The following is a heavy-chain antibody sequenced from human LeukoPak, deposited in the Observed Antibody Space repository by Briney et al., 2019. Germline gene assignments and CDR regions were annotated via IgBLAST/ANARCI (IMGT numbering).Heavy chain of an antibody. J-gene: IGHJ4*02. V-gene: IGHV1-2*02. CDR2: ITPSGAT. CDR3: ARDRYGDGFAHFDY. CDR1: GYTFTNYA. D-gene: IGHD5-24*01. Sequence: ASVKVSCKASGYTFTNYAMHWVRQVPGQGLEWMGWITPSGATNYPQKFQGRVAITRDTSITTAYMDLSRLTPDDTAVYYCARDRYGDGFAHFDYWGQGALVTVSS.